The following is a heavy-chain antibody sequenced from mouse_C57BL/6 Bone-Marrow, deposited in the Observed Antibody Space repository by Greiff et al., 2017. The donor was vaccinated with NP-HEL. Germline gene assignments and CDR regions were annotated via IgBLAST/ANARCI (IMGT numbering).Heavy chain of an antibody. CDR2: ISSGGSYT. CDR1: GFTFSSYG. Sequence: EVKLVESGGDLVKPGGSLKLSCAASGFTFSSYGMSWVRQTPDKRLEWVATISSGGSYTYYPASVKGRFTISRDNAKNTLYLQMSSLKSEDTAMYYCARLDGYYTFFWGQGTLVTVSA. CDR3: ARLDGYYTFF. J-gene: IGHJ3*01. V-gene: IGHV5-6*01. D-gene: IGHD2-3*01.